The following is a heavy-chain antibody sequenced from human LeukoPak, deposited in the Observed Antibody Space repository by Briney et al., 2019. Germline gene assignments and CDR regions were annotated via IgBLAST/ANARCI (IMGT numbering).Heavy chain of an antibody. CDR3: AKDLIAVAARSWFDP. V-gene: IGHV3-23*01. CDR1: GFTFSSYA. D-gene: IGHD6-19*01. CDR2: ISGSGGST. Sequence: GGSLRLSCAASGFTFSSYAMSWVRQAPGKGLEWVSAISGSGGSTYYADSVKGRLTISRDNSKNTLYLQMNSLRAEDTAVYYCAKDLIAVAARSWFDPWGQGTLVTVSS. J-gene: IGHJ5*02.